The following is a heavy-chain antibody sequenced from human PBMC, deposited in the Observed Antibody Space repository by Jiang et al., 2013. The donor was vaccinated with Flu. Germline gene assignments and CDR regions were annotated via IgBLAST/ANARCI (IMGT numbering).Heavy chain of an antibody. D-gene: IGHD6-19*01. V-gene: IGHV2-70*11. Sequence: TLTCTFSGFSLSTSGMCVSWIRQPPGKALEWLARIDWDDDKYYSTSLKTRLTISKDTSKNQVVLTMTNMDPVDTATYYCARTAVYSSGWSTGEFDYWGQGTLVTVSS. CDR2: IDWDDDK. J-gene: IGHJ4*02. CDR1: GFSLSTSGMC. CDR3: ARTAVYSSGWSTGEFDY.